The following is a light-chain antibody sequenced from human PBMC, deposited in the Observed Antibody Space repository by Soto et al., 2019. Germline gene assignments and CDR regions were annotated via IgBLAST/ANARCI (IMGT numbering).Light chain of an antibody. V-gene: IGLV1-40*01. CDR3: QSYDSSLSGVL. CDR1: SSNIGAGYD. J-gene: IGLJ2*01. Sequence: QSVLTQPPSVSGAPGQRVTISCTGSSSNIGAGYDVHWYQQLPGTAPKLLIYGNSNRPSGVPDRFSGSKSATSASLAITGLQAEDEADYYCQSYDSSLSGVLFGGGTKVTVL. CDR2: GNS.